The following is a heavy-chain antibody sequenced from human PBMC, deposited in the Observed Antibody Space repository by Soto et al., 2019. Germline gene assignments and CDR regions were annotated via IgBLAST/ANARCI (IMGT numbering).Heavy chain of an antibody. D-gene: IGHD3-22*01. CDR2: IYYSGST. J-gene: IGHJ5*02. CDR3: ARNEYYDSSGYRFWFDP. Sequence: SETLSLTCTVSGGSISSGGYYWSWIRQHPGKGLEWIGYIYYSGSTYYNPSLKSRVTISVDTSKNQFSLKLSSVTAADTAVYYCARNEYYDSSGYRFWFDPWGQGILVTVSS. CDR1: GGSISSGGYY. V-gene: IGHV4-31*03.